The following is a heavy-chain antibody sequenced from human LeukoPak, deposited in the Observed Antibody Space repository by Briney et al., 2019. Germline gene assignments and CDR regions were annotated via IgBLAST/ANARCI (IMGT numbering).Heavy chain of an antibody. CDR1: GGSISSGGYS. J-gene: IGHJ4*02. V-gene: IGHV4-61*05. D-gene: IGHD6-19*01. Sequence: SETLSLTCAVSGGSISSGGYSWSWIRQPPGKGLEWIGYIYYSGSTNYNPSLKSRVTISVDKSKNQFSLNLTSVTAADTAVYYCARRSWYSSGWYSDYWGQGILVTVSS. CDR2: IYYSGST. CDR3: ARRSWYSSGWYSDY.